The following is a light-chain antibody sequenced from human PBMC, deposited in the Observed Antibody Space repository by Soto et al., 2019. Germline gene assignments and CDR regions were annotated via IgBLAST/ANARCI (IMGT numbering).Light chain of an antibody. CDR3: QQYSGSSHT. CDR2: DAS. CDR1: QTISTW. V-gene: IGKV1-5*01. Sequence: DIQMTQSPSTLSASVGDRVSITCRASQTISTWLAWYQQKPGKAPNLLIYDASSLRSGVPSRFSGSGSGTEFTLTISSLQPDDFATDYCQQYSGSSHTCGQGTRLEIK. J-gene: IGKJ2*01.